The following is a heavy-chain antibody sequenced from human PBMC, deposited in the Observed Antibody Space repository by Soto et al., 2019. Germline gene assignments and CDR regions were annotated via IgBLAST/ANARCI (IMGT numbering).Heavy chain of an antibody. CDR2: ISYDGSNK. V-gene: IGHV3-30*18. J-gene: IGHJ6*02. CDR1: GFTFSSYG. D-gene: IGHD6-19*01. CDR3: AKDSDSSGWYYYYYYGMDV. Sequence: PGGSLRLSCAASGFTFSSYGMHWVRQAPGKGLEWVAVISYDGSNKYYADSVKGRFTISRDNSKNTLYLQMNSLRAEDTAVYYCAKDSDSSGWYYYYYYGMDVWGQGTTVTVSS.